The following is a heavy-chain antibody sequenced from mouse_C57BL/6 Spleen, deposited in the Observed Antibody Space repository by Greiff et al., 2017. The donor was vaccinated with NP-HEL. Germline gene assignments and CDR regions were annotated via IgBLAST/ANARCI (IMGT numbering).Heavy chain of an antibody. CDR1: GYSFTDYN. CDR2: INPNYGTT. Sequence: EVQLQQSGPELVKPGASVKISCKASGYSFTDYNMNWVKQSNGKSLEWIGVINPNYGTTSYNQKFKGKATLTVDQSSSTAYMQLNSLTSEDSAVYYCARRRVITTVVSHYAMDYWGQGTSVTVSS. V-gene: IGHV1-39*01. D-gene: IGHD1-1*01. J-gene: IGHJ4*01. CDR3: ARRRVITTVVSHYAMDY.